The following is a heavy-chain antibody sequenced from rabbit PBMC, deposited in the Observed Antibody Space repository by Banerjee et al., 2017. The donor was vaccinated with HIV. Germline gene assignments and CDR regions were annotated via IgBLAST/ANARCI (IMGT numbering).Heavy chain of an antibody. CDR2: IYGGSSGIT. V-gene: IGHV1S45*01. D-gene: IGHD7-1*01. CDR1: GFSFSSSYW. J-gene: IGHJ4*01. Sequence: QEQLVESRGGLVQPEASLTLTCTASGFSFSSSYWICWVRQAPGKGLEWIGIIYGGSSGITNYANSVKGRFTISRDNAQNTLYLQLNSLTAADTATYFCARAPSYAGYAGYFDLWGPGTLVTVS. CDR3: ARAPSYAGYAGYFDL.